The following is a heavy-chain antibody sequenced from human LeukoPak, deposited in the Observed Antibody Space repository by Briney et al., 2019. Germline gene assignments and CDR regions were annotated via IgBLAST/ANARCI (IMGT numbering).Heavy chain of an antibody. CDR1: GGSITSYY. Sequence: SETLSLTCTVSGGSITSYYWSWIRQPAGKGLEWIGRIYVTESNTYNPSLKSRVTISIDTSKNQFSLKLTSVTAADTAVYYCARDSGTTGEVKFDPWGQGTLVTVSS. CDR3: ARDSGTTGEVKFDP. J-gene: IGHJ5*02. CDR2: IYVTESN. D-gene: IGHD3-10*01. V-gene: IGHV4-4*07.